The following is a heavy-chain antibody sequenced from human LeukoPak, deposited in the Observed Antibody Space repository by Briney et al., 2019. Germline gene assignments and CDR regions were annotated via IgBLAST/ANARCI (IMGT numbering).Heavy chain of an antibody. J-gene: IGHJ3*02. Sequence: GGSLRLSCAASGFTFSDYYMSWIRQAPGKGLEWVSAISGSGGSTYYADSVKGRFTISRDNSKNALYLQMNSLRAEDTAVYYCAANLYLDAFDIWGQGTMVTVSS. CDR3: AANLYLDAFDI. D-gene: IGHD3-10*01. CDR1: GFTFSDYY. CDR2: ISGSGGST. V-gene: IGHV3-23*01.